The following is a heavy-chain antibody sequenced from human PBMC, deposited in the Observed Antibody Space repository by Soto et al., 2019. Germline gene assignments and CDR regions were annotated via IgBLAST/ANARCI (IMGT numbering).Heavy chain of an antibody. V-gene: IGHV4-34*01. CDR3: ARVKPSGYYYSYYYSYAMDV. CDR2: INHSGST. J-gene: IGHJ6*02. D-gene: IGHD3-22*01. CDR1: GGSFSGYY. Sequence: PSETLSLTCAVYGGSFSGYYWSWIRQPPGKGLEWIGEINHSGSTNYNPSLKSRVTISVDTSKNQFSLKLSSVTAADTAVYYCARVKPSGYYYSYYYSYAMDVWGPGTTVTVS.